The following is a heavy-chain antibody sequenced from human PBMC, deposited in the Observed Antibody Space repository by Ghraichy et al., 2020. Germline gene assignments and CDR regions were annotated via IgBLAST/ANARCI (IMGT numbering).Heavy chain of an antibody. CDR1: GGSISSSSYY. CDR3: ARHEGSCTGGVCYSFDY. D-gene: IGHD2-8*02. Sequence: SETLSLTCTVSGGSISSSSYYWGWIRQPPGKGLEWIGSIYYSGSTYYNPSLKSRVTISVDTSKNQFSLKLSSVTAADTAVYYCARHEGSCTGGVCYSFDYWGQGTLVTVSS. J-gene: IGHJ4*02. CDR2: IYYSGST. V-gene: IGHV4-39*01.